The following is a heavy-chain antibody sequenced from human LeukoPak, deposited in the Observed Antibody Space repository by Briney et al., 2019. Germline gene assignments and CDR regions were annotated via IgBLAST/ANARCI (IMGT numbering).Heavy chain of an antibody. CDR1: GFTFSSYA. Sequence: GGSLRLSCAASGFTFSSYAMSWVRRAPGKGLEWVSAISGSGGSTYYADSVKGRFTISRDNSKNTLYLQMNSLRAEDTAVYYCAKDSRFSYSGSYSDYWGQGTLVTVSS. CDR3: AKDSRFSYSGSYSDY. J-gene: IGHJ4*02. CDR2: ISGSGGST. V-gene: IGHV3-23*01. D-gene: IGHD1-26*01.